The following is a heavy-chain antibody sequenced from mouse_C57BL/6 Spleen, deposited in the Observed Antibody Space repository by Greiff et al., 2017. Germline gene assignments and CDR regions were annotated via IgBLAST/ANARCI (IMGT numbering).Heavy chain of an antibody. CDR3: ARSMRNYAMDY. V-gene: IGHV1-52*01. J-gene: IGHJ4*01. CDR1: GYTFPSYW. CDR2: IDPSDSLT. Sequence: QVQLKQPGAELVMPGSSVKLSCKASGYTFPSYWMHWVKQRPIQGLEWIGNIDPSDSLTHYHQKFKGQSTLTLDTSSSTAYMQLSSLTSEDSAVDYCARSMRNYAMDYWGQGTSVTVSS.